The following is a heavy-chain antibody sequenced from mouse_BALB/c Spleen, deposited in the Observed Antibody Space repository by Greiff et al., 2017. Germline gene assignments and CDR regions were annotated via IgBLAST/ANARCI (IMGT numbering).Heavy chain of an antibody. CDR3: TRGGNYDAMDY. V-gene: IGHV1-7*01. Sequence: QVQLQQSGAELAKPGASVKMSCKASGYTFTSYWMHWVKQRPGQGLEWIGYINPNTDYTEYNQKFKDKATLTADKSSSTAYMQLSSLTSEDSAVYYCTRGGNYDAMDYWGQGTSVTVSS. J-gene: IGHJ4*01. CDR2: INPNTDYT. D-gene: IGHD1-1*02. CDR1: GYTFTSYW.